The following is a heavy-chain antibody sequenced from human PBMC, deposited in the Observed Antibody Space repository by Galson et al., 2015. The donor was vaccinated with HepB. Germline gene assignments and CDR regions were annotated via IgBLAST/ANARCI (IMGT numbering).Heavy chain of an antibody. J-gene: IGHJ4*02. V-gene: IGHV3-15*01. Sequence: SLRLSCAASGFTFSNAWMSWVRQAPGKGLEWVGRIKSKTDGGTTDYAAPVKGRFTISRDDSKNTLYLQMNSLKTEDTAVYYCTTVFIAVADLHDFDYWGQGTLVTVSS. CDR3: TTVFIAVADLHDFDY. CDR1: GFTFSNAW. D-gene: IGHD6-19*01. CDR2: IKSKTDGGTT.